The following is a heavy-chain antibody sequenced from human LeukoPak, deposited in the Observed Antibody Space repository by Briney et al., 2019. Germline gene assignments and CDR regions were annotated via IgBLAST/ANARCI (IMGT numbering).Heavy chain of an antibody. CDR1: GFTFSSYE. CDR2: ISSSGSTI. CDR3: ARDFNRD. J-gene: IGHJ4*02. D-gene: IGHD1-14*01. V-gene: IGHV3-48*03. Sequence: PGGSLRLSCAASGFTFSSYEMNWLRTAPGKGLEWVSYISSSGSTIYYADSVKSRFTISRDNAKTSLYLQMNSVRDEETAVYYYARDFNRDWGQGTLVTVSS.